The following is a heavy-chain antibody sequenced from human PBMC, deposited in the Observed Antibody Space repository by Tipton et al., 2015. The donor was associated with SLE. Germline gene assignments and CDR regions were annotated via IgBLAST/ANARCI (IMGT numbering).Heavy chain of an antibody. J-gene: IGHJ4*02. D-gene: IGHD1-26*01. CDR2: IYYSGST. Sequence: LRLSCTVSDGSISSSSYYWGWIRQPPGKGLEWIGSIYYSGSTYYNPSLKSRVTISVDTSKNQFSLKLSSVTAADTAVYYCARLRVGVIDYWGQGTLVTVSS. V-gene: IGHV4-39*01. CDR1: DGSISSSSYY. CDR3: ARLRVGVIDY.